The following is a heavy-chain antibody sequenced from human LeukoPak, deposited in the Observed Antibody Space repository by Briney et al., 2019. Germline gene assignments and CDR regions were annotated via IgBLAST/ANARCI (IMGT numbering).Heavy chain of an antibody. V-gene: IGHV3-30*18. CDR1: GFTFSSYG. J-gene: IGHJ4*02. CDR3: AKVGYGDYGHNDY. Sequence: GGSLRLSCAASGFTFSSYGMHWVRQAPGKGLEWVAVISYDGSNKYYADSVKGRFTISRDNSKSTLYLQMNSLRAEDTAVYYCAKVGYGDYGHNDYWGQGTLVTVSS. CDR2: ISYDGSNK. D-gene: IGHD4-17*01.